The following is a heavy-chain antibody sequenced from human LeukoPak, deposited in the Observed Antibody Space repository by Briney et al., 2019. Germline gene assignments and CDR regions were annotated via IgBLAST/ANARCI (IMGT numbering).Heavy chain of an antibody. Sequence: SEALSLTCAVYGGSFSGYYWSWIRQPPGKGLEWIGEINHSGSTNYNPSLKSRVTISVDTSKNQFSLKLSSVTAADTAVYYCARRWDAWYFDLWGRGTLVTVSS. CDR3: ARRWDAWYFDL. D-gene: IGHD1-26*01. V-gene: IGHV4-34*01. J-gene: IGHJ2*01. CDR2: INHSGST. CDR1: GGSFSGYY.